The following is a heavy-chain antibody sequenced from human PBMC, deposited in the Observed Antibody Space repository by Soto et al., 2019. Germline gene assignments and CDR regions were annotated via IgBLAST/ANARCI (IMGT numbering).Heavy chain of an antibody. D-gene: IGHD4-17*01. J-gene: IGHJ4*02. CDR3: ARAFGYGGNSGIDY. Sequence: PSETLSLTCAVSGYSISSGYYWGFIRQPPGKGLAWIGSIYHRGSTYYTPSLKSRVTISVYTSKNQFSLKLSSATAADTAVYYCARAFGYGGNSGIDYWGQGTLVTVSS. CDR1: GYSISSGYY. CDR2: IYHRGST. V-gene: IGHV4-38-2*01.